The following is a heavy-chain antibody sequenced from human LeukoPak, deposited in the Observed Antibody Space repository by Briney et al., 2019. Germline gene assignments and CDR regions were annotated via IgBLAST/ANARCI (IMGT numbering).Heavy chain of an antibody. CDR2: IYGSGGST. CDR3: AKDPIDYPL. V-gene: IGHV3-23*01. D-gene: IGHD3-16*01. CDR1: LFTLCIYA. J-gene: IGHJ3*01. Sequence: GGSLRLSCVASLFTLCIYAMSWVREAPGKGLEWVSAIYGSGGSTYSADSVKGRFTISRDNSKNTLYLQMNSLRAEDTAVYYCAKDPIDYPLWGQGTMVTVSS.